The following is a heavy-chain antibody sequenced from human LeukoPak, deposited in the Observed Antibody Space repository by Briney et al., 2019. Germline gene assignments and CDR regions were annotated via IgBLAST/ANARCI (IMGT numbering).Heavy chain of an antibody. CDR1: GGSFSGYY. D-gene: IGHD3-22*01. V-gene: IGHV4-59*01. Sequence: KPSETLSLTCAVYGGSFSGYYWSWIRQPPGKGLEWIGYIYYSGSTNYNPSLKSRVTISVDTSKNQFSLKLSSVTAADTAVYYCARTYYDPETDWFDPWGQGTLVTVSS. J-gene: IGHJ5*02. CDR2: IYYSGST. CDR3: ARTYYDPETDWFDP.